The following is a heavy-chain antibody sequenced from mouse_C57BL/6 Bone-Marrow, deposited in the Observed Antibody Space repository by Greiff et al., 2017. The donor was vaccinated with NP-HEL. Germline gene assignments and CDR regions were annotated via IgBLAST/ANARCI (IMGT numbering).Heavy chain of an antibody. CDR2: ISSGGSYT. D-gene: IGHD1-1*01. V-gene: IGHV5-6*01. CDR3: VRHDTTVGAMDY. CDR1: GFTFSSYG. J-gene: IGHJ4*01. Sequence: EVQGVESGGDLVKPGGSLKLSCAASGFTFSSYGMSWVRQTPDKRLEWVATISSGGSYTYYPDSVKGRFTISRDNAKNTLYLQMSSLKSEDTAMYYCVRHDTTVGAMDYWGQGTSVTVSS.